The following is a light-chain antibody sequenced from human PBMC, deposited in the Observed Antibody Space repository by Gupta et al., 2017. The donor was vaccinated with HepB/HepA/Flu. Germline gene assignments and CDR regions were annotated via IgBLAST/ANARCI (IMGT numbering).Light chain of an antibody. CDR1: QSVTKD. J-gene: IGKJ4*01. CDR2: GAS. Sequence: TQSPVILSVSPGERATVSCMASQSVTKDLAWYQQKDGQAPRLLIYGASVRAAGIPARFSGSGSGTDFTLTISSLQSEDFAVYYCQQYNKWPPLTFGGGTKVEIK. CDR3: QQYNKWPPLT. V-gene: IGKV3-15*01.